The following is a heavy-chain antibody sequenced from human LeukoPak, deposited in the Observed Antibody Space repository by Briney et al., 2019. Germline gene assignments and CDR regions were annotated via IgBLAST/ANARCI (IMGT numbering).Heavy chain of an antibody. CDR2: ISGSGGST. CDR3: ARAYCSGGSRYYYYYGMDV. D-gene: IGHD2-15*01. Sequence: GGSLRLSCAASGLTFSSYAMSWVRQAPGKGLAWDSAISGSGGSTYYADSVKGRFTISRDNSKNTLYLQMNSLRAEDTAVYYCARAYCSGGSRYYYYYGMDVWGQGTTVTVSS. CDR1: GLTFSSYA. J-gene: IGHJ6*02. V-gene: IGHV3-23*01.